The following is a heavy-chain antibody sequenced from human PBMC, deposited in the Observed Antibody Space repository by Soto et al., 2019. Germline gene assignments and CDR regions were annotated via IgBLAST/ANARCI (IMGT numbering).Heavy chain of an antibody. CDR1: GYTFPDYW. Sequence: GESLKISCQGSGYTFPDYWIAWVRQMPGKGLEAMGFIFPSDSDTRYSPSVHGQVIIPVDTSINTAYLQFTSLKASDSAIYYCARREGDYSKLDHWGHGTLVTVSS. CDR2: IFPSDSDT. CDR3: ARREGDYSKLDH. D-gene: IGHD4-4*01. J-gene: IGHJ5*02. V-gene: IGHV5-51*01.